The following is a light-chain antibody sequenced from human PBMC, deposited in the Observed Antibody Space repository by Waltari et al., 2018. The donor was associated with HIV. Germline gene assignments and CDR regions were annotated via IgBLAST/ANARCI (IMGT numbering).Light chain of an antibody. CDR2: DDS. CDR1: HIPSKS. V-gene: IGLV3-21*04. CDR3: QVWDSSGDHPL. Sequence: SYVLTHPPSVAVAPRKTARSTCGGNHIPSKSVHWSQHKPGQAPVLVISDDSDGPSGIPERFSGSNSGNTATLTISRVEAGDEADYYCQVWDSSGDHPLFGGGTKLTVL. J-gene: IGLJ2*01.